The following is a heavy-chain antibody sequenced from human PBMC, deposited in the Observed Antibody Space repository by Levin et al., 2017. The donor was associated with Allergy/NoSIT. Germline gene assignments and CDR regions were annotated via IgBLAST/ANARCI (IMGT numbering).Heavy chain of an antibody. CDR2: ISYDGSNK. J-gene: IGHJ6*02. D-gene: IGHD6-13*01. V-gene: IGHV3-30*18. CDR1: GFTFSSYG. CDR3: AKDYSSSWDGVAYYYYGMDV. Sequence: GGSLRLSCAASGFTFSSYGMHWVRQAPGKGLEWVAVISYDGSNKYYADSVKGRFTISRDNSKNTLYLQMNSLRAEDTAVYYCAKDYSSSWDGVAYYYYGMDVWGQGTTVTVSS.